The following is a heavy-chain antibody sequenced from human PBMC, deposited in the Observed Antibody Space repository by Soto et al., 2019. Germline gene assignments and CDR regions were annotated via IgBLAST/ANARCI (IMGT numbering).Heavy chain of an antibody. J-gene: IGHJ6*02. V-gene: IGHV1-69*13. CDR2: IFPKFGTT. Sequence: ASVKVSCKASGDTDTNYVISWVRQAPGQGLEWMGGIFPKFGTTYAAQKLQDRLTITADESTSTVYMQLSSLRLDDTAVYYCEAEMTFGKLSVVWGQGTTVTVSS. D-gene: IGHD3-16*02. CDR1: GDTDTNYV. CDR3: EAEMTFGKLSVV.